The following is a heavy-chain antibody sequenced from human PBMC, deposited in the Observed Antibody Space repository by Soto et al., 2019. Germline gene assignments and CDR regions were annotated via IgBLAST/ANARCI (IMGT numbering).Heavy chain of an antibody. Sequence: PGESLKISCKGSGYSFTSYWISWVRQMPGKGLEWVGRIRSKANSYATAYAASVKGRFTISRDDSKNTAYLQMNSLKTEDTAVYYCTSLPGAFDIWGQGTMVTVSS. J-gene: IGHJ3*02. CDR2: IRSKANSYAT. CDR1: GYSFTSYW. CDR3: TSLPGAFDI. V-gene: IGHV3-73*01.